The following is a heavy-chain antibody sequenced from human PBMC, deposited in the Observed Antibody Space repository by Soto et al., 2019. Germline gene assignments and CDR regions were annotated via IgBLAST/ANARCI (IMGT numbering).Heavy chain of an antibody. Sequence: GESLKISCKTSGYTFTSYWIGWVRQMPGKGLEWMGIIYPDDSDARYSPSFQGQVTISADKSVNTAYLQWYSLRASDTAMYYCARHSEAVAATDWGQGTLVTVSS. J-gene: IGHJ4*02. D-gene: IGHD6-19*01. CDR3: ARHSEAVAATD. V-gene: IGHV5-51*01. CDR1: GYTFTSYW. CDR2: IYPDDSDA.